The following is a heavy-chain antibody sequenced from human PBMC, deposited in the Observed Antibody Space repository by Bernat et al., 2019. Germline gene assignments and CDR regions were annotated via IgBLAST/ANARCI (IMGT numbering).Heavy chain of an antibody. J-gene: IGHJ4*02. Sequence: QITLKESGPTLVRPTQTLTLTCTFSGFSLISSGVGVGWIRQAPGKALEWVAVIYWDDDKRYSPSLRSRLTISKDTSKNQVVLTMTNMDPVDTATYFCAHSGGRCGGTQCYPDFDYWGQGILVTVSS. CDR1: GFSLISSGVG. CDR3: AHSGGRCGGTQCYPDFDY. CDR2: IYWDDDK. D-gene: IGHD2-21*01. V-gene: IGHV2-5*02.